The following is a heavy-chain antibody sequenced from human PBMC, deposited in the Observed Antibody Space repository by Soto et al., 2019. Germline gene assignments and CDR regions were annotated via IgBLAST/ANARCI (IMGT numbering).Heavy chain of an antibody. CDR3: ARHRGPSYPLPDPIDY. J-gene: IGHJ4*02. CDR2: IYYSGST. V-gene: IGHV4-59*08. CDR1: GDSIYNHY. Sequence: SDTLSLTCTVSGDSIYNHYGGGIRQPPGKGLEWIGYIYYSGSTDYNPSLKSRVTISVDTSKNQFSLKLSSVTAADTAVYYCARHRGPSYPLPDPIDYWGQGTLVTVSS. D-gene: IGHD3-16*01.